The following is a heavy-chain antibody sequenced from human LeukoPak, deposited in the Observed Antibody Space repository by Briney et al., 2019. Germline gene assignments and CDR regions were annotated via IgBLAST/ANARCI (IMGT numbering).Heavy chain of an antibody. CDR3: AKDPQAYCGGDCYSWEDWYFDL. D-gene: IGHD2-21*02. CDR2: ISGSGGST. Sequence: GGSLRLSCAASGFTFSSYAMSWVRQAPGKGLEWVSAISGSGGSTYYADSVKGRFTISRDNSKNTLYLQMNSLRAEDTAVYYCAKDPQAYCGGDCYSWEDWYFDLWGRGTLVTVSS. CDR1: GFTFSSYA. J-gene: IGHJ2*01. V-gene: IGHV3-23*01.